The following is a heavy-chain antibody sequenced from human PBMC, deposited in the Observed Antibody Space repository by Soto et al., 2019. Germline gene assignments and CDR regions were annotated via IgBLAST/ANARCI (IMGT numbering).Heavy chain of an antibody. V-gene: IGHV3-66*04. CDR3: ARRGYDSSDYGMDV. CDR2: IYSGGST. D-gene: IGHD3-22*01. CDR1: GFTVSSNY. Sequence: GSLRLSCAASGFTVSSNYMSWVRQAPGKGLEWVSVIYSGGSTYYADSVKGRFTISRDNSKNTLYLQMNSLRAEDTAVYYCARRGYDSSDYGMDVWGQGTTVTVSS. J-gene: IGHJ6*02.